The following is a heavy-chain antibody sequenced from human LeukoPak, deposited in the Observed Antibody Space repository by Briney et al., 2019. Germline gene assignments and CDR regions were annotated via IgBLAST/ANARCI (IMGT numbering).Heavy chain of an antibody. V-gene: IGHV4-59*01. CDR2: IYYSGST. CDR1: GGSISSYY. D-gene: IGHD2-15*01. CDR3: ARDGAYCSGGSCYSVGLVY. J-gene: IGHJ4*02. Sequence: KPSETLSLTCTVSGGSISSYYWSWLRQPPGKGLEWIGYIYYSGSTNYNPSLKSRVTISVDTSKNQFSLKLSSVTAADTAVYYCARDGAYCSGGSCYSVGLVYWGQGTLVTVSS.